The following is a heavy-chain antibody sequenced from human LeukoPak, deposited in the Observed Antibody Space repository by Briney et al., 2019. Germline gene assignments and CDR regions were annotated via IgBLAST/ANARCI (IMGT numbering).Heavy chain of an antibody. CDR1: GGSISNYF. CDR2: IYSSGST. Sequence: SETLSLTCIVSGGSISNYFWSWIRQPAGEGLEWIGRIYSSGSTSYSPSLRSRVTMSVDTSKNQFSLKLSYVTAADTAVYYCARDSFSGNSCYRESQFDSWGQGTLVTVSS. J-gene: IGHJ4*02. D-gene: IGHD2-15*01. CDR3: ARDSFSGNSCYRESQFDS. V-gene: IGHV4-4*07.